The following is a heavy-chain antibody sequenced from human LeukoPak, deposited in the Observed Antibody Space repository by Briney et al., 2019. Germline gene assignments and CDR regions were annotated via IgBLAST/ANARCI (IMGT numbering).Heavy chain of an antibody. CDR3: ARSGAVAGTTDY. Sequence: ASVKVSCKASGYTFTGYYMHWVRQAPGQGLEWMGWINPNSGGTNYAQKFQGRVTMTRNTSISTAYMELSSLRSEDTAVYYCARSGAVAGTTDYWGQGTLVTVSS. CDR2: INPNSGGT. V-gene: IGHV1-2*02. D-gene: IGHD6-19*01. J-gene: IGHJ4*02. CDR1: GYTFTGYY.